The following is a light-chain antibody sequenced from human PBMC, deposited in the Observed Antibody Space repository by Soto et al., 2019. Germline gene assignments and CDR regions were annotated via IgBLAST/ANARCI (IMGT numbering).Light chain of an antibody. J-gene: IGKJ5*01. V-gene: IGKV3D-20*02. Sequence: EIVLTQSPGTLSLSPGERATLSCRASQSVTSRYLAWYQQKPGQAPRLLIYGASNRATGIPERFSGSGSGTDFTLTISSLEPEDFAVYYCQQRYRWPPITFGQGTRLEIK. CDR3: QQRYRWPPIT. CDR2: GAS. CDR1: QSVTSRY.